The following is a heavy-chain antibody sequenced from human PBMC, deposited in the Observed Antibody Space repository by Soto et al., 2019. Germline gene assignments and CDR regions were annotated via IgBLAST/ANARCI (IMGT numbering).Heavy chain of an antibody. V-gene: IGHV3-23*01. CDR1: GFTFSSYA. J-gene: IGHJ4*02. CDR2: ISGSGGST. Sequence: EVQLLESGGGLVQPGGSLRLSCAASGFTFSSYAMSWVRQAPGKGLEWVSAISGSGGSTYYADSVKGRFTIPRDNSKNTLYLQMNSLRAEDTAVYYCATGYYDFWSGYFPPLFDYWGQGTLVTVSS. CDR3: ATGYYDFWSGYFPPLFDY. D-gene: IGHD3-3*01.